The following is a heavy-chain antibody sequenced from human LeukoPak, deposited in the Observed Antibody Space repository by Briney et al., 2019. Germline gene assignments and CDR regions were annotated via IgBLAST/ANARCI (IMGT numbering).Heavy chain of an antibody. CDR3: ARDGPAISIAARIYFDY. CDR1: GFTFSSYA. D-gene: IGHD6-6*01. V-gene: IGHV3-30-3*01. Sequence: GGSLRLSCAASGFTFSSYATHWVRQAPGKGLEWVAVISYDGSDKYYADSVKGRFTISRDNSKNTLYLQMNSLRAEDTAVYYCARDGPAISIAARIYFDYWGQGTLVTVSS. CDR2: ISYDGSDK. J-gene: IGHJ4*02.